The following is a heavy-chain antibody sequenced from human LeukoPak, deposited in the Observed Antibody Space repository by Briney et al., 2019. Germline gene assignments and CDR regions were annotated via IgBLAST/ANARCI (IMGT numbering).Heavy chain of an antibody. Sequence: GGSLGLSCAASGFTFSSYAMHWVRQAPGKGLEWVAVISYDGSNKYYADSVKGRSTISRDNSKNTLYLQMNSLRAEDTAVYYCARGPGQRGVSYFDYWGQGTLVTVSS. J-gene: IGHJ4*02. D-gene: IGHD6-25*01. V-gene: IGHV3-30-3*01. CDR3: ARGPGQRGVSYFDY. CDR2: ISYDGSNK. CDR1: GFTFSSYA.